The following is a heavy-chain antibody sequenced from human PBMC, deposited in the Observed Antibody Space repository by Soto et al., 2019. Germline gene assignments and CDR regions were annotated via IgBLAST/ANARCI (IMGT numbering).Heavy chain of an antibody. J-gene: IGHJ4*02. V-gene: IGHV5-51*01. D-gene: IGHD3-9*01. Sequence: PGESLKISCKGSGYSFTSYWIGWVRQMPGKGLEWMGIIYPGDSDTRYSPSFQGQVTISADKSISTAYLQWSSLKASDTAMYYCARVESSRVFDWLSTAYFDYWGQGTLVTVSS. CDR1: GYSFTSYW. CDR3: ARVESSRVFDWLSTAYFDY. CDR2: IYPGDSDT.